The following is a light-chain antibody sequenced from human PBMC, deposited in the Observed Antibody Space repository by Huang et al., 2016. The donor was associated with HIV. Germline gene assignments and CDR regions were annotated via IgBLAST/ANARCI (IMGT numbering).Light chain of an antibody. Sequence: DIQMTQSPSSLSASVGDRVIITCRASQSISSYLNWYQQQPGKAPNLRIYAASSLQSGVPSRFIGSGSGTDFPLTIRSLQPEDFATYYCQQSYSNTFTFGAGTKVDVK. CDR1: QSISSY. CDR3: QQSYSNTFT. J-gene: IGKJ3*01. V-gene: IGKV1-39*01. CDR2: AAS.